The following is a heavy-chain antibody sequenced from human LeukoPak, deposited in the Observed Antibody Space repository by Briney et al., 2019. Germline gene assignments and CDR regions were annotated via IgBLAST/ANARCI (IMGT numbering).Heavy chain of an antibody. CDR3: TRSPGVYNWFES. D-gene: IGHD7-27*01. J-gene: IGHJ5*01. V-gene: IGHV4-59*01. CDR2: IYYSGST. Sequence: SETLSLTCTVSGGSISSYYWSWIRQPPGKGLEWIGYIYYSGSTNYNPSLNGRITISVDPSKNQFSLKLGSVTAADTAIYYCTRSPGVYNWFESWGQGTLVSVSS. CDR1: GGSISSYY.